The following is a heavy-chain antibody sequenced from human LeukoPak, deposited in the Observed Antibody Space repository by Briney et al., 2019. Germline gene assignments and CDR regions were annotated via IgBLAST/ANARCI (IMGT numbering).Heavy chain of an antibody. J-gene: IGHJ5*02. CDR2: INSDGSST. CDR3: ARDKAVAGTDNWFDP. CDR1: GFTFSRYW. D-gene: IGHD6-19*01. V-gene: IGHV3-74*01. Sequence: GGSLRLSCAASGFTFSRYWMHWVRQAPGKGLVWVSRINSDGSSTSYADSVKGRFTISRDNAKNTLYLQMNSLRAEDTAVYYCARDKAVAGTDNWFDPWGQGTLVTVSS.